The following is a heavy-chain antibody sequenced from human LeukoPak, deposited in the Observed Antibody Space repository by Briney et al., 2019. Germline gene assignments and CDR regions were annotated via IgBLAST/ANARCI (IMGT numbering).Heavy chain of an antibody. CDR1: GFDFSSHA. CDR3: ARSSYDFWSGYPNDYYFDY. V-gene: IGHV3-30-3*01. D-gene: IGHD3-3*01. J-gene: IGHJ4*02. CDR2: ISYDGSNK. Sequence: GGSLRLSCVASGFDFSSHAMTWVRQAPGKGLEWVAVISYDGSNKYYADSVKGRFTISRDNSKNTLYLQMNSLRAEDTAVYYCARSSYDFWSGYPNDYYFDYWGQGTLVTVSS.